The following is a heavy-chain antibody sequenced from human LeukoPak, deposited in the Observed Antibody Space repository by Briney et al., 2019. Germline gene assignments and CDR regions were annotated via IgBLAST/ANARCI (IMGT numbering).Heavy chain of an antibody. CDR3: ARTTEDCSSTSCYQYWFDP. D-gene: IGHD2-2*01. V-gene: IGHV4-59*01. CDR1: GGSISSYY. CDR2: IYYSGST. J-gene: IGHJ5*02. Sequence: SETLSLTCTVSGGSISSYYWSWIRQPPGKGLEWIGCIYYSGSTNYNLSFKSRVTISVDTSKNQFSLKLSSVTAADTAVYYCARTTEDCSSTSCYQYWFDPWGQGTLVTVSS.